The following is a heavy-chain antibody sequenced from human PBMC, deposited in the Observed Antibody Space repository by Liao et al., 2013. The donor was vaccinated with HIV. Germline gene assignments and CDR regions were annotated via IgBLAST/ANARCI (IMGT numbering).Heavy chain of an antibody. CDR3: ARVSVFDAFDI. V-gene: IGHV4-30-2*01. CDR1: GGSISSGGYS. CDR2: IYHSGTT. Sequence: QLQLQESGSGLVKPSQTLSLSCAVSGGSISSGGYSWNWIRQPPGKGLEWIGYIYHSGTTYSNPSLKSRVTMSLDRSKNQFSLRLSSVTAADTAVYYCARVSVFDAFDIWGQGTMVTVSS. J-gene: IGHJ3*02.